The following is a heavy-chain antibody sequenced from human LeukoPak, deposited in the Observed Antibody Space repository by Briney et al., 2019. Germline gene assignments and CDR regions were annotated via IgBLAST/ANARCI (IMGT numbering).Heavy chain of an antibody. CDR2: INHSGST. V-gene: IGHV4-34*01. CDR3: ASLSDSSGYYYDYYYYGMDV. D-gene: IGHD3-22*01. CDR1: GGSFSGYY. J-gene: IGHJ6*02. Sequence: SETLSLTCAVSGGSFSGYYWTWIRQPPGKGLEWIGEINHSGSTNYNPSLKSRVTISVDTSKNQFSLKLSSVTAADTAVYYCASLSDSSGYYYDYYYYGMDVWGQGTTVTVSS.